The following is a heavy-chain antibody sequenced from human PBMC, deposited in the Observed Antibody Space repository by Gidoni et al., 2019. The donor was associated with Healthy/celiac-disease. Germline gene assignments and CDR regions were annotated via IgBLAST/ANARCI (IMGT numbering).Heavy chain of an antibody. CDR1: GYTFTGYY. Sequence: QVQLVQSGAEVKKPGASVKVSCKASGYTFTGYYMHWVRQAPGQGLEWKGWINPNSCGKNYAQKFQGRVTMTRDTSISTAYMELSRLRSDDTAVYYWARDRSRMGYYGMDVWGQGTTVTVSS. D-gene: IGHD2-15*01. CDR2: INPNSCGK. V-gene: IGHV1-2*02. CDR3: ARDRSRMGYYGMDV. J-gene: IGHJ6*02.